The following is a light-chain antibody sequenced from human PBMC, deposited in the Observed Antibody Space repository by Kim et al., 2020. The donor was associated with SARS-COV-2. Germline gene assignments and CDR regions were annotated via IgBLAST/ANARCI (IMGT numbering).Light chain of an antibody. Sequence: PGERAALSCWASQSVSSSYLAWYQQKPGQPPRLLIYGASSRATGIPDRFSGSGSGTDFTLTISRLQPEDFAVYYCQQYGSSPPITFGQGTRLEIK. CDR2: GAS. J-gene: IGKJ5*01. V-gene: IGKV3-20*01. CDR1: QSVSSSY. CDR3: QQYGSSPPIT.